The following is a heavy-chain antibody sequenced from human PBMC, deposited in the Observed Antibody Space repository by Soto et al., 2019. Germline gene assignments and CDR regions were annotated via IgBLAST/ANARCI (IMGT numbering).Heavy chain of an antibody. D-gene: IGHD6-19*01. CDR3: ARDQSPSSGWPGMDV. J-gene: IGHJ6*02. Sequence: XSVKISCXSSGCTFTYYYMDLVRQAPGQGLEWMGWINPNSGGTNYAQKFQVRVTMTRDTSISTAYMELNRLRSDDTAVYYCARDQSPSSGWPGMDVWGQGTTVTVSS. CDR2: INPNSGGT. V-gene: IGHV1-2*02. CDR1: GCTFTYYY.